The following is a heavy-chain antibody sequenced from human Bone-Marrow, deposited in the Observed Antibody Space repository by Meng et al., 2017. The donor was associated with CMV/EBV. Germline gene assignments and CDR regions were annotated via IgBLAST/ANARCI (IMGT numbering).Heavy chain of an antibody. CDR1: GYTFTSYG. Sequence: APVKVSCKASGYTFTSYGISWVRQAPGQGLEWMGWISAYNGNTNYAQKLQGRVTMTTDTSTSTAYMELRSLRSDDTAVYYCARSFWSGYFYYYYGMDVWGQGTTVTVSS. CDR3: ARSFWSGYFYYYYGMDV. CDR2: ISAYNGNT. J-gene: IGHJ6*02. D-gene: IGHD3-3*01. V-gene: IGHV1-18*01.